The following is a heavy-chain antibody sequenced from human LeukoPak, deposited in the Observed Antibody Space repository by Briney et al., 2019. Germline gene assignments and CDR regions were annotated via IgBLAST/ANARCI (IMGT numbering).Heavy chain of an antibody. CDR1: GGTFSSYA. Sequence: GASVKVSCKASGGTFSSYAISWVRQAPGQGLEWIGRIIPIFGTANYAQKLQGRVAITTDESTSTAYMELSSLRSEDTAVYYCAREWYYYDSSGSENYYFDYWGQGTLVTVSS. J-gene: IGHJ4*02. CDR2: IIPIFGTA. D-gene: IGHD3-22*01. CDR3: AREWYYYDSSGSENYYFDY. V-gene: IGHV1-69*05.